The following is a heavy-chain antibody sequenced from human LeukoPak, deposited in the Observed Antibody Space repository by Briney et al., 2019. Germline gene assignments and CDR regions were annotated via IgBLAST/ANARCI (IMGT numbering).Heavy chain of an antibody. CDR3: AKGSRIQLWSNLDY. CDR2: ISWNSGSI. V-gene: IGHV3-9*01. J-gene: IGHJ4*02. D-gene: IGHD5-18*01. CDR1: GFTFDDYA. Sequence: GGSLRLSCAASGFTFDDYAMHWVRQAPGKGLEWVSGISWNSGSIGYADSVKGRFTISRDNTKNSLYLQMNSLRAEGTALYYCAKGSRIQLWSNLDYWDQGTLVTVSS.